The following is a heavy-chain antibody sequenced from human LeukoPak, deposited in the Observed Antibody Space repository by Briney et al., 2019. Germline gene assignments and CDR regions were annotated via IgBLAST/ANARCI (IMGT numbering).Heavy chain of an antibody. V-gene: IGHV4-39*01. Sequence: SWTLSRNCTFFCGFTLCSRFYLSLIRQPPGKGLQGIRPIYFDGNTFYNPSLKSRVTISVDMSKNQFSLKLNSVTATDTAVYYCAAVNGNFWIGYHYFEDWGQGTLVSVSS. CDR1: CGFTLCSRFY. CDR2: IYFDGNT. CDR3: AAVNGNFWIGYHYFED. J-gene: IGHJ4*02. D-gene: IGHD3-3*01.